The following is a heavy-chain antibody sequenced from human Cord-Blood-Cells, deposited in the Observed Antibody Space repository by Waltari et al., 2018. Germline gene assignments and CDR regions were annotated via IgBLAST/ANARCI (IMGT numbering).Heavy chain of an antibody. CDR1: GGSFSGYY. D-gene: IGHD4-17*01. J-gene: IGHJ5*02. V-gene: IGHV4-34*01. CDR3: YVRCLIDQNWFDP. Sequence: QVQLQQWGAGLLKPSETLSLTCAVHGGSFSGYYWSWIRQPPGKGLEWIGEINHSGSTNNNPSLKSRVTISLDTSKNQFSLKLSSVTAADTAVYYCYVRCLIDQNWFDPWGQGTLVTVSS. CDR2: INHSGST.